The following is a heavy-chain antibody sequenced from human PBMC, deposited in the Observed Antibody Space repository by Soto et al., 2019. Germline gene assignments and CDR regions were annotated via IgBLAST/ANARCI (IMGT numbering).Heavy chain of an antibody. CDR1: GFTFSSSA. V-gene: IGHV3-23*01. D-gene: IGHD6-6*01. CDR2: ISGSGGST. Sequence: HPGGSLRLSCVASGFTFSSSAMSWVRQAPGKGLEWVSAISGSGGSTYYADSVKGRFTISRDNSKNTLYLQMNSLRAEDTAVYYYAKDSGYSSSSNPDDYWGQGTLVTVSS. CDR3: AKDSGYSSSSNPDDY. J-gene: IGHJ4*02.